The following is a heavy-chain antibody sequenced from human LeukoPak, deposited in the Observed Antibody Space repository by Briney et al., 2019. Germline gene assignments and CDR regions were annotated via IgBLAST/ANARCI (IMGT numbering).Heavy chain of an antibody. CDR2: IGIDSGNT. CDR3: ARDHNYAFDN. D-gene: IGHD1-1*01. J-gene: IGHJ4*02. V-gene: IGHV3-48*04. CDR1: GFPFNDYS. Sequence: GGSLRLSCTASGFPFNDYSMNWVRQAPGKGLEWISYIGIDSGNTKHADSVKGRFTISADNAKNSLSLQMNSLRVEDTAVYYCARDHNYAFDNWGQGTLVSVSS.